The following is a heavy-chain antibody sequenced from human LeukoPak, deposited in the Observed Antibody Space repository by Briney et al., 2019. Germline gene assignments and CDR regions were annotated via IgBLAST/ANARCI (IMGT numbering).Heavy chain of an antibody. Sequence: SETLSLTCTVSGGSISSYYWSWIRQPPGKGLEWIGYIYYSGSTNYNPSLKSRVTISVDTSKNQFSLKLSSVTAADTAVYYCARIPAYCGDCPMDVWGKGTTVTVSS. CDR3: ARIPAYCGDCPMDV. CDR2: IYYSGST. V-gene: IGHV4-59*01. J-gene: IGHJ6*03. CDR1: GGSISSYY. D-gene: IGHD2-21*01.